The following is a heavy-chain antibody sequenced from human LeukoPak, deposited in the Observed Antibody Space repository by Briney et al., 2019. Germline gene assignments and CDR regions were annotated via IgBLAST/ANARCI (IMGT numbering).Heavy chain of an antibody. CDR2: MSPNGANT. V-gene: IGHV1-8*01. Sequence: GASVKVSCKASGYTFSNYDINWVRQAYGQGPEWMGWMSPNGANTGYAQKFQGRVTMTTNTSINTAYMELSSLRSEDTALYYCARGGTRYCASTSCSDYYYYGVDVWGQRTTATVSS. CDR3: ARGGTRYCASTSCSDYYYYGVDV. CDR1: GYTFSNYD. D-gene: IGHD2-2*01. J-gene: IGHJ6*02.